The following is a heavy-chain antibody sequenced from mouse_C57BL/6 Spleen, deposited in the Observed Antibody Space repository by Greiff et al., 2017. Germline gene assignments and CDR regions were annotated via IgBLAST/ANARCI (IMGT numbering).Heavy chain of an antibody. CDR2: ISSGSSTI. CDR3: ARKRTYYYGSSEDYAMDY. J-gene: IGHJ4*01. V-gene: IGHV5-17*01. Sequence: EVNVVESGGGLVKPGGSLKLSCAASGFTFSDYGMHWVRQAPEKGLEWVAYISSGSSTIYYADTVKGRFTISSDNAKNTLFLQMTSLRSEDTAMYYCARKRTYYYGSSEDYAMDYWGQGTSVTVSS. D-gene: IGHD1-1*01. CDR1: GFTFSDYG.